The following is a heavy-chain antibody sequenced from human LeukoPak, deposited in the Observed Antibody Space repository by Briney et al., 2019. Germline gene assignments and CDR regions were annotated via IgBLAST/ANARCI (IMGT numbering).Heavy chain of an antibody. D-gene: IGHD1-7*01. CDR3: AKELELQSCYYYYMDL. J-gene: IGHJ6*03. Sequence: PGGSLRLSCAASGFTFSRYYRNWVRQAPGKGLEWLSSISSSRGYIYYADSLKGRFTISRDNDRNSLYLQLHSLRAEDTAVYYCAKELELQSCYYYYMDLWGKGTTVTVSS. CDR2: ISSSRGYI. CDR1: GFTFSRYY. V-gene: IGHV3-21*01.